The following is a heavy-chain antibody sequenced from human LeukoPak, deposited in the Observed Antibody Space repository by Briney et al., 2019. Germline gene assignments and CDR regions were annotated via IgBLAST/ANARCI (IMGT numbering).Heavy chain of an antibody. J-gene: IGHJ3*02. Sequence: PGGSLRLSCAASGFTFGNYWMTWVRQAPGKGRECVANIKQDGSEKYFLDSVKGRFTISRDNAKNSLYLQMNSLRAEDTAVYYCARDMSITTVRGVIILDAFDIWGQGTMVTVSS. V-gene: IGHV3-7*03. CDR1: GFTFGNYW. D-gene: IGHD3-10*01. CDR3: ARDMSITTVRGVIILDAFDI. CDR2: IKQDGSEK.